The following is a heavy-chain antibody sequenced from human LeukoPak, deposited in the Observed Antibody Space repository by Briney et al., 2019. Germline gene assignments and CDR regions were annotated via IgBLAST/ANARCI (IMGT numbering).Heavy chain of an antibody. J-gene: IGHJ3*02. V-gene: IGHV3-53*01. Sequence: PGGSLRLSCAASGFTISRNYMSWVRQAQGRGLEWVSIIYIDDTTYYADSVRGRFTIPRDISKNTVYLQMYSLRVEDTAVYFCTRAGEVLPHDGFDIWGRGTMVTVSS. D-gene: IGHD3-10*01. CDR2: IYIDDTT. CDR3: TRAGEVLPHDGFDI. CDR1: GFTISRNY.